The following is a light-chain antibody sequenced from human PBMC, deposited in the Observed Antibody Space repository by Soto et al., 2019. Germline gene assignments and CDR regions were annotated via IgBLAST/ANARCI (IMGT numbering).Light chain of an antibody. V-gene: IGLV2-23*02. CDR2: EAT. CDR3: CSYAGSSTFVI. Sequence: QSALTQPASVSGSPGQSITISCTGTSSDVGSYNLVSWYQQHPGKAPKLMIYEATKRPSGVSNRFSGSKSGNAASLTISGLQAEDEADYYCCSYAGSSTFVIFGGGTKVTVL. J-gene: IGLJ2*01. CDR1: SSDVGSYNL.